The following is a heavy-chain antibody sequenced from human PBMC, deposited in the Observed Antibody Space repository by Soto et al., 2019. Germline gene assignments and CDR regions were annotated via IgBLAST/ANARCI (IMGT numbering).Heavy chain of an antibody. CDR1: GFSVNRGDYY. J-gene: IGHJ5*02. Sequence: SETLSLTCTVSGFSVNRGDYYWAWMRQPPGKGLEWIGSVYYSGGTHQNPSQSRFIISIDTAKNQISLRLKSVTAADTAVYSCARHFRSYSGGYHWFGPWGQGTLVTVSS. D-gene: IGHD3-22*01. CDR3: ARHFRSYSGGYHWFGP. V-gene: IGHV4-39*01. CDR2: VYYSGGT.